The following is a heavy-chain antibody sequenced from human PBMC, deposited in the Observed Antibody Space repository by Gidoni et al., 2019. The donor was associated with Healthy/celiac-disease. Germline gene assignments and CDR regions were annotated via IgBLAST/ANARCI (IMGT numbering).Heavy chain of an antibody. D-gene: IGHD6-13*01. CDR3: ARDGGGSSSWPYYYYYGMDV. CDR1: GFTVSSNY. Sequence: EVQLVESGGGLIQPGGSLRLSCAASGFTVSSNYMSWVRQAPGKGLEWVSVIYSGGSTYYADSVKGRFTISRDNSKNTLYLQMNSLRAEDTAVYYCARDGGGSSSWPYYYYYGMDVWGQGTTVTVSS. J-gene: IGHJ6*02. CDR2: IYSGGST. V-gene: IGHV3-53*01.